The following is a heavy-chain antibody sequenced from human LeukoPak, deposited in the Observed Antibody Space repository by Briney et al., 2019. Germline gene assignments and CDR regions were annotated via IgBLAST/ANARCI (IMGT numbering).Heavy chain of an antibody. Sequence: SETLSLTCTVSGGSISSYYWSWIRQPPGKGLEWIGEINHRGSTNYNPSLKRRVTISVDTYKNQFSLKLSSVTAAGTAVYYCARIPSDYVWGSYRYFDYWGQGTLVTVSS. CDR2: INHRGST. CDR1: GGSISSYY. J-gene: IGHJ4*02. D-gene: IGHD3-16*02. CDR3: ARIPSDYVWGSYRYFDY. V-gene: IGHV4-34*01.